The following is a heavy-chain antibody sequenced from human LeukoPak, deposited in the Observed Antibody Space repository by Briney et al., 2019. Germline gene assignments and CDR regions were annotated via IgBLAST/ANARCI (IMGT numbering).Heavy chain of an antibody. J-gene: IGHJ4*02. Sequence: PGGSLRLSCAASGFTFDDYAIHWVRQAPGKGLEWVSGISWNSGSIGYADSVKGRFTISRDNAKNSLYLQMNSLRAEDMALYYCAKASSYSSSSHVDYWGQGTLVTVSS. D-gene: IGHD6-6*01. CDR2: ISWNSGSI. V-gene: IGHV3-9*03. CDR1: GFTFDDYA. CDR3: AKASSYSSSSHVDY.